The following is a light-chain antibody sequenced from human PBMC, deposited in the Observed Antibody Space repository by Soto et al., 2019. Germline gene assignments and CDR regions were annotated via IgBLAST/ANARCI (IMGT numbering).Light chain of an antibody. J-gene: IGKJ2*01. V-gene: IGKV1-39*01. CDR1: QRITTY. CDR2: TSG. Sequence: IHMTQSPSSLSASVGDRITVTCRASQRITTYVSWYQLKPGEAPKLLISTSGTLQRGVPSRFSGGVSGTDFTLTITGLQPADFATCFCQQTYSTPDTFGQGTKLEI. CDR3: QQTYSTPDT.